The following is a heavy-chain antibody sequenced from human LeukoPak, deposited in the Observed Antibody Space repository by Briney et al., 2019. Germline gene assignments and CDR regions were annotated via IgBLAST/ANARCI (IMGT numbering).Heavy chain of an antibody. CDR3: AKDEYCSSTSCYTGGGAWNWFDP. D-gene: IGHD2-2*02. V-gene: IGHV3-30*02. CDR1: GFTFSSYG. CDR2: IRYDGSNK. Sequence: PGGSLRLSCAASGFTFSSYGMHWVRQAPGKGLEWVAFIRYDGSNKYYADSVKGRFTISRDNSKNTLYLQMNSLRAEDTAVYYCAKDEYCSSTSCYTGGGAWNWFDPWGQGTLVTVCS. J-gene: IGHJ5*02.